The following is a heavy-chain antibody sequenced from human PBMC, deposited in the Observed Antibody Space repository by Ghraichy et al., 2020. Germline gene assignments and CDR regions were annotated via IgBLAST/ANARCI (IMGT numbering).Heavy chain of an antibody. CDR1: GGSISSGGYY. CDR2: IYYSGST. D-gene: IGHD3-3*01. V-gene: IGHV4-31*03. Sequence: SETLSLTCTVSGGSISSGGYYWSWIRQHPGKGLEWIGYIYYSGSTYYNPSLKSRVTISVDTSKNQFSLKLSSVTAADTAVYYCARGVSTYYDFWSGYPNWFDPWGQGTLVTVSS. J-gene: IGHJ5*02. CDR3: ARGVSTYYDFWSGYPNWFDP.